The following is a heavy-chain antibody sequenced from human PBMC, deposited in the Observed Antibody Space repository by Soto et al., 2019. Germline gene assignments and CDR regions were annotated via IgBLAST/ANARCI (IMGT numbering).Heavy chain of an antibody. Sequence: EVQLVESGGGLVRPGGSLRLSFAASGFSVSTNYMSWVRQAPGKGLEWVSVIYRDGSTHYADSVKGRFTVSRDNSKNTVYLQMISLRAEDTAVYYWATGVRGWGQGTLVTVSS. V-gene: IGHV3-66*01. CDR2: IYRDGST. D-gene: IGHD2-8*01. CDR3: ATGVRG. CDR1: GFSVSTNY. J-gene: IGHJ4*02.